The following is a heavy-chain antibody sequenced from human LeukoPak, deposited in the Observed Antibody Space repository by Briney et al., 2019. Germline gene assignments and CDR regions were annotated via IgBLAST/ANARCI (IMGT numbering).Heavy chain of an antibody. J-gene: IGHJ4*02. CDR1: GFTFSSYW. D-gene: IGHD5-18*01. CDR2: IKQDGSEK. Sequence: GGSLRLSCAASGFTFSSYWMSWVRQAPGKGLEWVANIKQDGSEKYYVDSVKGRFTISRDNAKNSLYLQMNSLRAEDTAVYYCARGHLRGYSYGLQYWGQGTLVTVSS. CDR3: ARGHLRGYSYGLQY. V-gene: IGHV3-7*01.